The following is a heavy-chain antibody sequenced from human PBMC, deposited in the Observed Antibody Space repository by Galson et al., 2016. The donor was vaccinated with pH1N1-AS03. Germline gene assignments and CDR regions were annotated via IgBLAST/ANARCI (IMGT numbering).Heavy chain of an antibody. J-gene: IGHJ6*02. CDR2: ISSSRRTI. V-gene: IGHV3-48*01. Sequence: SLRLSCAASGFTFSSYSMNWVRQASGKGLERVSYISSSRRTIYYADSVKGRFTISPDNAKNSLYLQMSSLRAEDTAVYYCARDALGGEYGMDVWGQGTTVTVSS. D-gene: IGHD3-16*01. CDR1: GFTFSSYS. CDR3: ARDALGGEYGMDV.